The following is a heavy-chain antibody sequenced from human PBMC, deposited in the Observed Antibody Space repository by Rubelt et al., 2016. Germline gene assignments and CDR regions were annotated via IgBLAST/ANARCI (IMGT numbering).Heavy chain of an antibody. Sequence: GGSISSGGYSWSWIRQPPGKGLEWIGYIYYSGSTYYNPSLKSRVTISVDTSKNQFSLKLSSVTAADTAVYYCARGDGSVDYWGQGTLVTVSA. CDR1: GGSISSGGYS. D-gene: IGHD6-25*01. J-gene: IGHJ4*02. CDR2: IYYSGST. V-gene: IGHV4-30-4*07. CDR3: ARGDGSVDY.